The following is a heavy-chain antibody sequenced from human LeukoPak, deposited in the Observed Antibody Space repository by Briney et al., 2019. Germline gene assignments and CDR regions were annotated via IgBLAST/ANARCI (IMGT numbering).Heavy chain of an antibody. J-gene: IGHJ4*02. Sequence: ASVKVSCKASGYTFTSYGISWVRQAPGQGLEWMGWISAYNGNTNYAQKLQGRVTMTTDTSTSTAYMELRSLRSDDTAVYYCAQSTNYYDSSGYYFEDDYWRQGTLVTVSS. CDR3: AQSTNYYDSSGYYFEDDY. V-gene: IGHV1-18*01. CDR2: ISAYNGNT. CDR1: GYTFTSYG. D-gene: IGHD3-22*01.